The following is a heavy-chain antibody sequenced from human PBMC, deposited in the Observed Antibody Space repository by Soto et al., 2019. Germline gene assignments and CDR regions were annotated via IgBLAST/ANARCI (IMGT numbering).Heavy chain of an antibody. V-gene: IGHV3-21*06. Sequence: GGSLRLSCAASGFTFSTYSMNWVRQAPGKGLEWVSSISSSSNYIYYADSVKGRFTVSRDNARNSLYLQMNSLRAEDTAVYYCARGRYYYDTAAYFWGGFDDWDQGTLVTVSS. CDR1: GFTFSTYS. CDR3: ARGRYYYDTAAYFWGGFDD. D-gene: IGHD3-22*01. J-gene: IGHJ4*02. CDR2: ISSSSNYI.